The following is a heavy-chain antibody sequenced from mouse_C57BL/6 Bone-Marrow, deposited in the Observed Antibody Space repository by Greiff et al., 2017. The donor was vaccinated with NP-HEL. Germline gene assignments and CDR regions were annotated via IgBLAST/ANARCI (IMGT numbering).Heavy chain of an antibody. J-gene: IGHJ2*01. Sequence: VQLQQPGAELVMPGASVKLSCTASGFNIKDDYMHWVKQRPEHGLEWIGWIDPENGDTEYASKFQGKATITADTSSNTAYLQLSSLTSEDTAVYYCTYHYYGSSYYFDYWGQGTTLTVSS. D-gene: IGHD1-1*01. CDR1: GFNIKDDY. CDR3: TYHYYGSSYYFDY. CDR2: IDPENGDT. V-gene: IGHV14-4*01.